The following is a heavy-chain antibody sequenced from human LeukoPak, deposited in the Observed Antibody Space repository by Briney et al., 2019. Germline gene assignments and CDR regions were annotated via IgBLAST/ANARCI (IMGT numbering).Heavy chain of an antibody. CDR1: GGSISSGGYY. CDR2: IYHSGST. CDR3: ARAPAYCSSTSCLTDAFDI. Sequence: TSQTLSLTCTVSGGSISSGGYYWSWIRQPPGKGLEWIGYIYHSGSTYYNPSLKSRVTISVDTSKNQFSLKLSSVTAADTAVYYCARAPAYCSSTSCLTDAFDIWGQGTMVTVSS. V-gene: IGHV4-30-2*01. D-gene: IGHD2-2*01. J-gene: IGHJ3*02.